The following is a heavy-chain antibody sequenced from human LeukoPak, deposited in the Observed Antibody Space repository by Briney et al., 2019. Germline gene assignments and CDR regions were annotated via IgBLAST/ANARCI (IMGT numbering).Heavy chain of an antibody. V-gene: IGHV1-2*02. Sequence: ASVKVSCKASGYTFTGYYMHWVRQAPGQGLEWMGWINPNSGGTNYAQKFQGRVTMTSDTSTYTTHMELSRLRSDDTAVYYCARSDVVVVTATTHFDYWGQGTLVTVSS. CDR2: INPNSGGT. D-gene: IGHD2-15*01. CDR3: ARSDVVVVTATTHFDY. CDR1: GYTFTGYY. J-gene: IGHJ4*02.